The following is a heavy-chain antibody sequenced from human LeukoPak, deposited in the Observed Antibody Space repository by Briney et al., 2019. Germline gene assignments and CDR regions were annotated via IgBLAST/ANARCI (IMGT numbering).Heavy chain of an antibody. V-gene: IGHV1-69*05. Sequence: GSSVKVTCKASGGTFSSYAISWVRQAPGQGLEWMGGIIPIFGTANNAQKFQGRVTITTDESTSTAYMELSSLKSEDMAVYYCARERAHYYDCRCYRPDAFDIWGQGTMVTVSS. CDR3: ARERAHYYDCRCYRPDAFDI. CDR1: GGTFSSYA. J-gene: IGHJ3*02. D-gene: IGHD3-22*01. CDR2: IIPIFGTA.